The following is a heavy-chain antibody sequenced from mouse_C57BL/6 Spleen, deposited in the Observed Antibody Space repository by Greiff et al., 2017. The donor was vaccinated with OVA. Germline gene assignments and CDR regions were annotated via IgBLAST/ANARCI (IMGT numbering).Heavy chain of an antibody. Sequence: QVQLQQPGAELVRPGSSVKLSCKASGYTFTSYWMDWVKQRPGQGLEWIGNIYPSDSETHYNQKFKDKATLTVDKSSSTAYMQLSSLTSEDSAVYYCARAYYANYADYWGQGTTLTVSS. J-gene: IGHJ2*01. CDR1: GYTFTSYW. CDR2: IYPSDSET. CDR3: ARAYYANYADY. V-gene: IGHV1-61*01. D-gene: IGHD2-10*01.